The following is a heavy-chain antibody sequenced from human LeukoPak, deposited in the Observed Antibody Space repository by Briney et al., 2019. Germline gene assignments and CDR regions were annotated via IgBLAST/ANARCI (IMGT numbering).Heavy chain of an antibody. CDR3: AKTIVLMVYTNDY. Sequence: GGSLRLSCAASGFTFSSYAMSWVRQAPGKGLGWVSAISGSGGSTYYADSVKGRFTISRDNSKNTLYLQMNSLRAEDTAVYYCAKTIVLMVYTNDYWGQGTLVTVSS. D-gene: IGHD2-8*01. J-gene: IGHJ4*02. CDR1: GFTFSSYA. CDR2: ISGSGGST. V-gene: IGHV3-23*01.